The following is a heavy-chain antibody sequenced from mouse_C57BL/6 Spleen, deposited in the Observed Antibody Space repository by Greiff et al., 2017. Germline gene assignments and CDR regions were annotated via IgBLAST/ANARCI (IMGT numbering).Heavy chain of an antibody. D-gene: IGHD1-1*01. Sequence: QVQLKQPGAELVRPGTSVKLSCKASGYTFTSYWMHWVKQRPGQGLEWIGVIDPSDSYTNYNQKFKGKATLTVDKSSSTAYMQLSSLTSEDSAVYYCARNSSYYGSFDYWGQGTTLTVSS. CDR3: ARNSSYYGSFDY. CDR2: IDPSDSYT. J-gene: IGHJ2*01. V-gene: IGHV1-59*01. CDR1: GYTFTSYW.